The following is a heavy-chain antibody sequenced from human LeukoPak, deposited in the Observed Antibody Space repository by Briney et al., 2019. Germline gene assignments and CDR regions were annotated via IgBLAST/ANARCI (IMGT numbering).Heavy chain of an antibody. CDR2: INPSGGST. D-gene: IGHD6-19*01. Sequence: ASVTVSCKASGYTFTSYYMHWVRQAPGQGLEWMGIINPSGGSTSYAQKLQGRVTMTTDTSTSTAYMELRSLRSDDTAVYYCARAQEQWLDQDYWGQGTLVTVSS. J-gene: IGHJ4*02. CDR1: GYTFTSYY. V-gene: IGHV1-46*01. CDR3: ARAQEQWLDQDY.